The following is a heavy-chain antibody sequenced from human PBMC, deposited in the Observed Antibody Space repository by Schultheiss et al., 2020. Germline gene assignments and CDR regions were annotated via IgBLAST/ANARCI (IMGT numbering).Heavy chain of an antibody. J-gene: IGHJ4*02. Sequence: SETLSLTCTVSGGSISGYFWSWIRQPPGKALEWIGYIYYSGSTTYNPSLKSRVTISVDTSKNQFSLKLSSVTAADTAVYYCASISSWLGATTEGDEVDYWGQGTLVTVSS. CDR2: IYYSGST. CDR3: ASISSWLGATTEGDEVDY. CDR1: GGSISGYF. D-gene: IGHD1-26*01. V-gene: IGHV4-59*01.